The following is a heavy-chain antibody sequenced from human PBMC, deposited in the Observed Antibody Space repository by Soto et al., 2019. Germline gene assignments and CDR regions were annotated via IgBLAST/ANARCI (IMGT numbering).Heavy chain of an antibody. D-gene: IGHD2-2*01. CDR1: GFAFTSYW. V-gene: IGHV5-51*01. Sequence: GESLKISCKGSGFAFTSYWIAWVRQMPGKGLEWMGIIYPGDSDSSYSPSFQGQVTISAVKSINTAYLHWSSLKASDTAIYYCAKHEGYCSTTTCSNFDYWGQGTLVTVSS. J-gene: IGHJ4*02. CDR3: AKHEGYCSTTTCSNFDY. CDR2: IYPGDSDS.